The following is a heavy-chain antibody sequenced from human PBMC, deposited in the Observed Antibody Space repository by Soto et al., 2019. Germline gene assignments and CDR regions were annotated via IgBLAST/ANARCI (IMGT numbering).Heavy chain of an antibody. J-gene: IGHJ6*02. D-gene: IGHD2-2*01. CDR2: SIPIFGTA. CDR3: AREAVGYCSSTSCYRPGYYYYGMDV. V-gene: IGHV1-69*06. CDR1: GGTFSSYA. Sequence: QVQLVQSGAEVKKPGSSVKVSCKASGGTFSSYAISWVRQAPGQGLEWMGGSIPIFGTANYAQKFQGRVTITADKSTSTAYMELSSLRSEDTAVYYCAREAVGYCSSTSCYRPGYYYYGMDVWGQGTTVTVSS.